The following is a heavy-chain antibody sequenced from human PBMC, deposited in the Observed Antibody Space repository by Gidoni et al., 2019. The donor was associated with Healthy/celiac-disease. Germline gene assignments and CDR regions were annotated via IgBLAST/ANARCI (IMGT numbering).Heavy chain of an antibody. V-gene: IGHV1-46*01. CDR2: INPSGGST. CDR1: GYTFTSYY. D-gene: IGHD3-10*01. Sequence: QVQLVQSGAEVKKLGAPVKVSCKASGYTFTSYYMHWVRQAPGQGLEWMGIINPSGGSTSYAQKFQGRVTITRDTSTSTVYMELSSLRSEDTAVYYCARPGEDYANFDYWGQGTLVTVSS. CDR3: ARPGEDYANFDY. J-gene: IGHJ4*02.